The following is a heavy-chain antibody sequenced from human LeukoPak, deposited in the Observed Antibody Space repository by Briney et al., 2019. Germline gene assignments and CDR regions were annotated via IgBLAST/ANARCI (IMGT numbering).Heavy chain of an antibody. V-gene: IGHV1-18*01. Sequence: YTXXXYGVSWVRQAPGXXXXWMGWISAYNGNTNXAQKLQGRVTMTTDRSTRXAYMELRRLRSDDTAVYYCXXXXXXXAXYWGXGXXXXVSS. CDR1: YTXXXYG. CDR3: XXXXXXXAXY. J-gene: IGHJ4*02. CDR2: ISAYNGNT.